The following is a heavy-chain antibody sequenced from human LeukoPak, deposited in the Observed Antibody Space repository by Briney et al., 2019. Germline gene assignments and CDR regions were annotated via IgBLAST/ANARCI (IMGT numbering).Heavy chain of an antibody. CDR1: GFTFSSYE. J-gene: IGHJ4*02. V-gene: IGHV3-48*03. D-gene: IGHD6-6*01. CDR3: ARTPRIAARPPYFDY. Sequence: GGSLRLSCAASGFTFSSYEMNWVRQAPGKGLEWVSYISGSGSTIYYADSAKGRFTISRDNAKNSLYLQMNSLRAEDTAVYYCARTPRIAARPPYFDYWGQGTLVTVSS. CDR2: ISGSGSTI.